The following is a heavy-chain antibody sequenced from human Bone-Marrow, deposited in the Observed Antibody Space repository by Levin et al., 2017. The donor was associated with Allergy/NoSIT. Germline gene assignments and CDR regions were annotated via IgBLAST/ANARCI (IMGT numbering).Heavy chain of an antibody. V-gene: IGHV1-3*01. D-gene: IGHD6-25*01. CDR2: INAGNGNT. CDR1: GYTFTSYA. CDR3: ARGGLEGGFLDAFDI. Sequence: ASVKVSCKASGYTFTSYAMHWVRQAPGQRLEWMGWINAGNGNTKYSQKFQGRVTITRDTSASTAYMELSSLRSEDTAVYYCARGGLEGGFLDAFDIWGQGTMVTVSS. J-gene: IGHJ3*02.